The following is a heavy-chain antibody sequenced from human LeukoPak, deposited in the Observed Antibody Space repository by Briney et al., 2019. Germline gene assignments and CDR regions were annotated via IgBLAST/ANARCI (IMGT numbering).Heavy chain of an antibody. V-gene: IGHV3-74*01. CDR3: ASSPSWQSGMDV. D-gene: IGHD2-2*01. CDR1: GFTFSSYW. Sequence: PGGSLRLSCAASGFTFSSYWVHWVRQAPGKGLVWVSRINSDGSSTSYADSVKGRFTISRDNAKNTLYLQMNSLRAEDTAVYYCASSPSWQSGMDVWGQGTTVTASS. CDR2: INSDGSST. J-gene: IGHJ6*02.